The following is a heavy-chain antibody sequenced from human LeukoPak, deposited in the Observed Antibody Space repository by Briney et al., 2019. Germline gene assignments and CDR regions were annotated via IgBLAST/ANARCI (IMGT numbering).Heavy chain of an antibody. CDR3: ASTIAAAGTFRRFDY. Sequence: PSETLSLTCTVSGGSISSYYWSWIRQPPGKGLEWIGYIFYSESTNYNPSLKSRVTISVDTSKKQFSLKLSSVTAADTAVYFCASTIAAAGTFRRFDYWGQGTLVTVFS. D-gene: IGHD6-13*01. J-gene: IGHJ4*02. V-gene: IGHV4-59*01. CDR2: IFYSEST. CDR1: GGSISSYY.